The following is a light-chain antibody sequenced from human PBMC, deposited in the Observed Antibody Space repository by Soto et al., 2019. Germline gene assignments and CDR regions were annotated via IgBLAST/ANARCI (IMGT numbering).Light chain of an antibody. CDR2: AAS. CDR3: QKYNSAPRT. Sequence: DIQMTQSPSSLSASVGDRVTITCRASQGISNYLAWYQQKPGQVPKLLIYAASTLHSGVPSRFSGSGSGTDFTLTISSLQPEDVATYYCQKYNSAPRTFGPGTKVDLK. CDR1: QGISNY. V-gene: IGKV1-27*01. J-gene: IGKJ3*01.